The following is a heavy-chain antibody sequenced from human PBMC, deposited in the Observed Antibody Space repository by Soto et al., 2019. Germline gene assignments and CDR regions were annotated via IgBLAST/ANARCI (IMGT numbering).Heavy chain of an antibody. D-gene: IGHD2-8*01. CDR1: GYTFTSYG. Sequence: QVQLVQSGAELKKPGASVKVPCKASGYTFTSYGISWVRQAPGQGLEWMGWISLYNGITNNAQKFQGRVTITTYTATSPAYMEQRSLRSDDAAVDYCARIPNERGGWFDAWGQGGLVT. V-gene: IGHV1-18*01. CDR3: ARIPNERGGWFDA. CDR2: ISLYNGIT. J-gene: IGHJ5*02.